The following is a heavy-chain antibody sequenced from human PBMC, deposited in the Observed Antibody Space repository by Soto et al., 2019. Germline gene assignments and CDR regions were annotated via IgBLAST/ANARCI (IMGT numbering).Heavy chain of an antibody. Sequence: ASVKVSCKPSGYTFSGYYVHWVRQAPGQGLEWMGVFKPTGNGNTKYSQKFQGRVTITRDTSASTAYMELSSLRSEDTAVYYCARGDLIDYWGQGTLVTVSS. CDR2: FKPTGNGNT. J-gene: IGHJ4*02. D-gene: IGHD2-21*02. CDR3: ARGDLIDY. V-gene: IGHV1-3*04. CDR1: GYTFSGYY.